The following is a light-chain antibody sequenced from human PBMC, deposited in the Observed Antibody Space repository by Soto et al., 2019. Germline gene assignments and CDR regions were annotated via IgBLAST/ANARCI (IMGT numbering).Light chain of an antibody. CDR1: SRAFGVYNH. CDR3: SSYRSSNSPPFV. Sequence: QSVLTQPASVSGSPGQSITISCTGTSRAFGVYNHVSWYQQHPGKAPKLLIYEVTNRPSGVSDRFSGSKSGNTASLTISGLLTEDEADYYCSSYRSSNSPPFVFGTGTKLTVL. CDR2: EVT. J-gene: IGLJ1*01. V-gene: IGLV2-14*01.